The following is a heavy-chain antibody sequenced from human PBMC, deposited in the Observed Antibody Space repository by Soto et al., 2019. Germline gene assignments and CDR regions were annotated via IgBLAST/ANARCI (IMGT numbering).Heavy chain of an antibody. CDR3: AREDDYGSGSYYEDYYGMDV. V-gene: IGHV4-34*01. D-gene: IGHD3-10*01. Sequence: SETLSLTCAVYLGHFSGYYWSWIRQPPGKGLEWIGEINHSGSTNYNPSLKSRVTISVDTSKNQFSLKLSSVTAADTAVYYCAREDDYGSGSYYEDYYGMDVWGQGTTVTVSS. CDR2: INHSGST. CDR1: LGHFSGYY. J-gene: IGHJ6*02.